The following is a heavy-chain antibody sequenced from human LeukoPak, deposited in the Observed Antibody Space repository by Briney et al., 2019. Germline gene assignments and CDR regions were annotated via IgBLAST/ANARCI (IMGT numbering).Heavy chain of an antibody. V-gene: IGHV3-7*01. CDR1: GFCFSNYW. D-gene: IGHD3-3*01. CDR2: IKQGGSDN. J-gene: IGHJ4*02. Sequence: PGGSLRLACAASGFCFSNYWMSWVRQAPGKGLEWVANIKQGGSDNYYVHSVKGRFTISRDNAKNSLYLQMNSLRADDTAVYYCARDEVGLRPSEWLLREEPPPYDYWGQGTLVTVSS. CDR3: ARDEVGLRPSEWLLREEPPPYDY.